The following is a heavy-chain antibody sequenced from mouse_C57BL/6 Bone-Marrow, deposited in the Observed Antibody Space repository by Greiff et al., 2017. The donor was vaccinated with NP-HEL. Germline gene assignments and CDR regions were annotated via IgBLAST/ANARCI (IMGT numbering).Heavy chain of an antibody. J-gene: IGHJ4*01. CDR3: AYGSSYYYAMDY. CDR1: GYAFSSSW. CDR2: IYPGDGDT. V-gene: IGHV1-82*01. D-gene: IGHD1-1*01. Sequence: QVQLQQSGPELVKPGASVKISCKASGYAFSSSWMNWVKQRPGKGLEWIGRIYPGDGDTNYNGKFKGKATLTADKSSSTAYMQLSSLTSEDSAVYFCAYGSSYYYAMDYWGQGTSVTVSS.